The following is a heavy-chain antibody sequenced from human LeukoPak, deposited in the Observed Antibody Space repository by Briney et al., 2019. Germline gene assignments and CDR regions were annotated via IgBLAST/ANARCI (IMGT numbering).Heavy chain of an antibody. J-gene: IGHJ4*02. CDR2: IIPILGIA. V-gene: IGHV1-69*04. D-gene: IGHD6-25*01. CDR3: ARDTIEGIAATGTFDY. Sequence: SVKVSCKASGYTFTSYYMHWVRQAPGQGLEWMGRIIPILGIASYAQKFQGRVTITADKSTSTAYMELSSLRSEDTAVYYCARDTIEGIAATGTFDYWGQGTLVTVSS. CDR1: GYTFTSYY.